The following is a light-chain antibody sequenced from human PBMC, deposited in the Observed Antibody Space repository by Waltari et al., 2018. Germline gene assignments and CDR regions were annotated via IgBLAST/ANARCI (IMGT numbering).Light chain of an antibody. J-gene: IGKJ1*01. Sequence: DIVMTQSPDSLAVSLGERATINCKSSQRVLHSSNNKNYLAWYQQKPGKPPKLLIYWASTRESGVPDRFSGSGSGTDFTLTISSLQAEDVAVYYCQQYYSTCQFGQGTKVEIK. V-gene: IGKV4-1*01. CDR3: QQYYSTCQ. CDR2: WAS. CDR1: QRVLHSSNNKNY.